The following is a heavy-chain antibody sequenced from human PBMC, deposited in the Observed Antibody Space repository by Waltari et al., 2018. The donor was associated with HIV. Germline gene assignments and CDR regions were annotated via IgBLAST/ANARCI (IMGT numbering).Heavy chain of an antibody. Sequence: QVQLVQSGAEVKKPGASVKVSCKASGYTFTDYTILWVRQAPGQWPEWMGWIGAGDGNIKYSQKFKYRVTISGDTSASTAYMEVSSLRSEDTAVYYCAAQYHMGGFDYWGQGTLVTVSS. CDR2: IGAGDGNI. J-gene: IGHJ4*02. D-gene: IGHD2-2*01. CDR1: GYTFTDYT. CDR3: AAQYHMGGFDY. V-gene: IGHV1-3*01.